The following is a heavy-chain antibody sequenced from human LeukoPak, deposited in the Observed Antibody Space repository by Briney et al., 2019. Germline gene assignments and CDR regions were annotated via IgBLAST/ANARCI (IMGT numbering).Heavy chain of an antibody. CDR3: ASTIFGGFDP. D-gene: IGHD3-3*01. CDR2: IYSSDNT. CDR1: EFTVSGNY. V-gene: IGHV3-53*01. Sequence: PGGSLRLSCAASEFTVSGNYMSWVRQAPGKGLEWVSVIYSSDNTYYIDSVKGRFTISRDNAKNSLYLQMNSLRAEDTALYYCASTIFGGFDPWGQGTLVTVSS. J-gene: IGHJ5*02.